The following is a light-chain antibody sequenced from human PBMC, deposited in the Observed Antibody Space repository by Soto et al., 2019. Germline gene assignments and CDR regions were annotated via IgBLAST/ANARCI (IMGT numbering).Light chain of an antibody. J-gene: IGKJ5*01. CDR3: QQLNSFPG. Sequence: DIQLTQSPSFLSASVGDRVTITCRASQGINRALAWYQQKPGKAPNLLLYGASTLQSGVPSRFSGSGSGTEFTLTISSLQPEDFATYYCQQLNSFPGFGQGTRLEIK. CDR2: GAS. V-gene: IGKV1-9*01. CDR1: QGINRA.